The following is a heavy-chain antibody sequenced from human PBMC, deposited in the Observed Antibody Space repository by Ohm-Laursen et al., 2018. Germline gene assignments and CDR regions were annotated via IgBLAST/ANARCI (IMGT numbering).Heavy chain of an antibody. CDR1: GGAISNYY. D-gene: IGHD2-2*01. Sequence: GTLSLTCTVSGGAISNYYWSWIRQPPGKGLEWIGHINYSGNTNYNPSLKSRVTVSVDTSKNQFSLKLSSVTAADTAVYYCARQEGYCSSTSCYEVWFDPWGQGTLVTVSS. CDR2: INYSGNT. CDR3: ARQEGYCSSTSCYEVWFDP. V-gene: IGHV4-59*08. J-gene: IGHJ5*02.